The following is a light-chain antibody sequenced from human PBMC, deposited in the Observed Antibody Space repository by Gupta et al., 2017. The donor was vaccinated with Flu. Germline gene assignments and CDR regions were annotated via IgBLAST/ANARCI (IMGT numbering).Light chain of an antibody. V-gene: IGLV6-57*03. CDR1: SGSIASNY. Sequence: NFMLTQPHSVSESPGKTVTISCTRSSGSIASNYVQWYQQRPGSAPTTVIYEENQRPSGVPDRFSGSIDSSSNSAYLTISGLKTEDEADDYCQYYDSSNRGVFGGGTHLTVL. CDR2: EEN. CDR3: QYYDSSNRGV. J-gene: IGLJ3*02.